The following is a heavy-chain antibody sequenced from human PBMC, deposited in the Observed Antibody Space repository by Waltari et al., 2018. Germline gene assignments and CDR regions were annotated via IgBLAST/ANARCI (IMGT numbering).Heavy chain of an antibody. J-gene: IGHJ4*02. Sequence: EVQLVESGGGLKQPGRSLRLSCAASGFAVNDYAMHWVRQPPGKGLEWVAGISWNSGTKDYADSVQGRFTISRDNSKKSLYLQMDSLRVEDTAFYYCAKANSDWYFDNWGQGTLVTVSS. CDR3: AKANSDWYFDN. CDR1: GFAVNDYA. CDR2: ISWNSGTK. V-gene: IGHV3-9*01. D-gene: IGHD2-21*02.